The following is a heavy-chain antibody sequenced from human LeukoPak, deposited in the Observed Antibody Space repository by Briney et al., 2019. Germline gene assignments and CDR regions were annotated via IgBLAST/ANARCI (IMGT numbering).Heavy chain of an antibody. CDR3: ARGAVVVVAATPSWFDP. Sequence: TGGPLRLSCAASGFTFSSYSMNWVRQAPGKGLEWVSSIGSSSSYIYYADSVKGRFTISRDNAKNSLYLQMNSLRAEDTAVYYCARGAVVVVAATPSWFDPWGQGTLVTVSS. CDR2: IGSSSSYI. D-gene: IGHD2-15*01. CDR1: GFTFSSYS. J-gene: IGHJ5*02. V-gene: IGHV3-21*01.